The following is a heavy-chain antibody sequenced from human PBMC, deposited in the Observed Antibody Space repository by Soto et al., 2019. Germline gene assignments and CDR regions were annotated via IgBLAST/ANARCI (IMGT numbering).Heavy chain of an antibody. CDR3: AKDKETSSSWYPYCYYGMDV. CDR1: GFTFSSYG. Sequence: GGSLRLSCAASGFTFSSYGMHWVRQAPGKGLEWVAVISYDGSNKYYADSVKGRFTISGDNSKNTLYLQMNSLRAEDTAVYYCAKDKETSSSWYPYCYYGMDVWGQGTTVTVAS. D-gene: IGHD6-13*01. CDR2: ISYDGSNK. V-gene: IGHV3-30*18. J-gene: IGHJ6*02.